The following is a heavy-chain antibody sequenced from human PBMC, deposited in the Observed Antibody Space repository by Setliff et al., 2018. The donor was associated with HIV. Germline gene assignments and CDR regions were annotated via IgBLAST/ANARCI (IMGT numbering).Heavy chain of an antibody. Sequence: GASVKVSCKTSGGTFSNYAISWVRQAPGQGLEWMGGIIPMFGTANYAQKFQGRVTITTDASTSTAYMELSSLRSEDTAVYYCAREVGSDQWELTAVYFDYWGQGTLVTVSS. V-gene: IGHV1-69*05. CDR2: IIPMFGTA. D-gene: IGHD1-26*01. CDR1: GGTFSNYA. CDR3: AREVGSDQWELTAVYFDY. J-gene: IGHJ4*02.